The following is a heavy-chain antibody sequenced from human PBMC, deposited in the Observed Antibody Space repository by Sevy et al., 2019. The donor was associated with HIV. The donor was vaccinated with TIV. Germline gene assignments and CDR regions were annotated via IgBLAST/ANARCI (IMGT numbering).Heavy chain of an antibody. Sequence: GGSLRLACAASGFSFSSSSMNWLRQAPGKVREWLAYITRDGKTKYYADFVKGRFTISRDNATNSLFLQLNSLRDDDTAVYSCARDYSGSYYRFDLWGHGTLVTVSS. V-gene: IGHV3-48*02. J-gene: IGHJ4*01. CDR2: ITRDGKTK. CDR3: ARDYSGSYYRFDL. D-gene: IGHD1-26*01. CDR1: GFSFSSSS.